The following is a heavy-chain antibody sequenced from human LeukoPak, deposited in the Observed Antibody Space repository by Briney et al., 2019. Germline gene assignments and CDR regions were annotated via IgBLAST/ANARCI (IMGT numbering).Heavy chain of an antibody. V-gene: IGHV4-39*01. Sequence: SETLSLTCTVSGGSISSSSYYWGWIRQPPGKGLGWIGSIYYSGSTYYNPSLKSRVTISVDTSKNQFSLKLSSVTAADTAVYYCARHWVGSGWPNFGYWGQGTLVTVSS. D-gene: IGHD6-19*01. J-gene: IGHJ4*02. CDR3: ARHWVGSGWPNFGY. CDR1: GGSISSSSYY. CDR2: IYYSGST.